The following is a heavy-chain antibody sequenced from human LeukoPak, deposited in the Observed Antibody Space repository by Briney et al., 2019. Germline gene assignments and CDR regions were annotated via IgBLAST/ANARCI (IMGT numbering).Heavy chain of an antibody. CDR1: GASINGFS. Sequence: SETLSLTCSVSGASINGFSWSWIRQTPEKGLEWIGYVSQRGATTSNPSLKTRVSISADTSKSQLSLKMTSVTAADTAIYYCARERSGSYYTFDVWGPGTMVSVS. CDR3: ARERSGSYYTFDV. D-gene: IGHD1-26*01. V-gene: IGHV4-59*13. CDR2: VSQRGAT. J-gene: IGHJ3*01.